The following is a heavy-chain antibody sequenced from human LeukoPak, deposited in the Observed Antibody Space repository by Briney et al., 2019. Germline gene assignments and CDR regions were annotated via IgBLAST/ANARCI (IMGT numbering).Heavy chain of an antibody. CDR2: ISSDGSTI. CDR3: ARDPAMQTWLSAYYFDY. V-gene: IGHV3-48*01. CDR1: GFSFSRYS. D-gene: IGHD3-22*01. J-gene: IGHJ4*02. Sequence: GGSLRLSCTASGFSFSRYSMNWVRQAPGKGLEWISYISSDGSTIYYADSVKGRFTISRDNARNSLYLQMNSLRAEDTAVYYCARDPAMQTWLSAYYFDYWGQGTQVSVSS.